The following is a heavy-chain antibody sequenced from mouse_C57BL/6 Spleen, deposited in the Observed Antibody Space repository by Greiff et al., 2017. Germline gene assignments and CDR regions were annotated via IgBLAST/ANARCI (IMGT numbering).Heavy chain of an antibody. CDR3: AREGYYGSSEGYYAMDY. D-gene: IGHD1-1*01. CDR1: GYAFTNYL. CDR2: INPGSGGT. V-gene: IGHV1-54*01. J-gene: IGHJ4*01. Sequence: QVHVKQSGAELVRPGTSVKVSCKASGYAFTNYLIEWVKQRPGQGLEWIGVINPGSGGTNYNEKFKGKATLTADKSSSTAYMQLSSLTSEDSAVYFCAREGYYGSSEGYYAMDYWGQGTSVTVSS.